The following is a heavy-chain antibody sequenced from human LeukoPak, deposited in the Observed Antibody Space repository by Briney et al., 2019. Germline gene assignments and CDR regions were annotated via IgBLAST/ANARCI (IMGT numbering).Heavy chain of an antibody. D-gene: IGHD2/OR15-2a*01. J-gene: IGHJ4*02. Sequence: PSETLSLTCTVSGGSITSYYWTWIRRPAGKGLEWIGRIYVPETTNYNPSLKSRVTMSEDTSKSQFSLKLTSVTAADTAVYYCAKSPPNSNYLDYCGQGILVTVSS. CDR1: GGSITSYY. CDR3: AKSPPNSNYLDY. V-gene: IGHV4-4*07. CDR2: IYVPETT.